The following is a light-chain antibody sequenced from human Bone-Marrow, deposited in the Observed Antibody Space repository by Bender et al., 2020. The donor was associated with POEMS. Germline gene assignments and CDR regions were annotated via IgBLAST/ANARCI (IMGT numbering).Light chain of an antibody. CDR1: SSDVGAYNL. Sequence: QSALTQPASVSGSPGQSITISCTGASSDVGAYNLVSWYQPPPGKAPKLLIYEVRKRPSGVSNRFSGSKSDNTASLTISGLQAEDEADYYCSSYDGSIMVFGGGTKVTVL. CDR3: SSYDGSIMV. V-gene: IGLV2-23*02. CDR2: EVR. J-gene: IGLJ3*02.